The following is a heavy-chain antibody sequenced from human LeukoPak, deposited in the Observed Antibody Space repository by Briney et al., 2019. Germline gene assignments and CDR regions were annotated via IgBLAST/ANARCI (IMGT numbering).Heavy chain of an antibody. Sequence: SVKVSCEASGGTFSSYAISWVRQAPGQGLEWMGGIIPIFGTANYAQKFQGRVTITADESTSTAYMELSSLRSEDTAVYYCASLKGHTVTTSDWFDPWGQGTLVTVSS. CDR3: ASLKGHTVTTSDWFDP. CDR1: GGTFSSYA. CDR2: IIPIFGTA. D-gene: IGHD4-17*01. J-gene: IGHJ5*02. V-gene: IGHV1-69*13.